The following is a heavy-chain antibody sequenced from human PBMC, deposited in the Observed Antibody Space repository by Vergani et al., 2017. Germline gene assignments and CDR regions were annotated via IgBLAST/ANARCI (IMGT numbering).Heavy chain of an antibody. Sequence: EVQLVESGGGLIHPGGSLRLSCEGSGFSFSGYWMHWVRHSPEKGRVWVSRIKSDGSITNYSDSVKGRFTISRDNAKNTLYLEMISLRGDDTAIYYCVRARCSGPCFMSNWFDSWGQGTLVTVSS. CDR3: VRARCSGPCFMSNWFDS. J-gene: IGHJ5*01. CDR1: GFSFSGYW. D-gene: IGHD5-12*01. CDR2: IKSDGSIT. V-gene: IGHV3-74*01.